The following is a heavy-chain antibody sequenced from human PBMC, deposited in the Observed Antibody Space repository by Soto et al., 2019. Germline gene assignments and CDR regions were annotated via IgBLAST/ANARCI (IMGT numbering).Heavy chain of an antibody. CDR2: ISYDGSSQ. J-gene: IGHJ4*02. CDR3: TRGLLTDYFDY. CDR1: GFIFDTSA. V-gene: IGHV3-30-3*01. Sequence: QVQLVESGGGVVQSGRSLRLSCAASGFIFDTSAMHWVRQAPGKGLEWVAVISYDGSSQFYAGSVKGRFTVSRDNSKNTLYLQVNNLRNDDTAVYYCTRGLLTDYFDYWGQGALVTVSS.